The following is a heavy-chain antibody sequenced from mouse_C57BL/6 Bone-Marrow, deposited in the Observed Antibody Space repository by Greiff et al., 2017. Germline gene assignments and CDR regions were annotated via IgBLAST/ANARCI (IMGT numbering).Heavy chain of an antibody. Sequence: EVKLVESGGGLVQPKGSLKLSCAASGFSFNTYAMNWVRPAPGKGLEWVARIRSKSNNYATYYADSVKDRFTISRDDSESMLYLQMNNLKTEDTAMYYCVRHEGLRRFAYWGQGTLVTVSA. CDR2: IRSKSNNYAT. CDR1: GFSFNTYA. D-gene: IGHD2-4*01. J-gene: IGHJ3*01. V-gene: IGHV10-1*01. CDR3: VRHEGLRRFAY.